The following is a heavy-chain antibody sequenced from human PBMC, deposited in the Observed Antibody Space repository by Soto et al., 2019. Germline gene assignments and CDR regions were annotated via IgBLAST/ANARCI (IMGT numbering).Heavy chain of an antibody. CDR1: GYTFTSHD. D-gene: IGHD3-22*01. J-gene: IGHJ4*02. Sequence: QVQLVQSGAEVKKPGASVKVSCKASGYTFTSHDINWVRQATGQGLEWMGWMNPNSGNTGYAQKFQGRVTMTRNTSINTPYMELSSLRCDDTAVYYCARVEGTVYDSSGDFPCDSWGQGTLVTVSA. V-gene: IGHV1-8*01. CDR3: ARVEGTVYDSSGDFPCDS. CDR2: MNPNSGNT.